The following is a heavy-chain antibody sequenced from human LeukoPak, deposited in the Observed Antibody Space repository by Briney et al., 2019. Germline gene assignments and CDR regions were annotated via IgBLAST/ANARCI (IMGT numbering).Heavy chain of an antibody. J-gene: IGHJ2*01. Sequence: SETPSLTCTVSGASISFYYWTWIRQPPGKGLEWIGHISYSGGTKYNPSLKSRVTISLDTSKNQFSLKLSSVTAADTAVYYCAREVEPISAMDKRDWYFDLWGRGTLVTVSS. D-gene: IGHD5-18*01. CDR3: AREVEPISAMDKRDWYFDL. V-gene: IGHV4-59*01. CDR2: ISYSGGT. CDR1: GASISFYY.